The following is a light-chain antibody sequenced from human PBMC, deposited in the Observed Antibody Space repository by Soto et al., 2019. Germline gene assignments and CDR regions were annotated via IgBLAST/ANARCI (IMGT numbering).Light chain of an antibody. J-gene: IGKJ1*01. Sequence: DLQMTQSPSSLSASVGDRVTITCRASRSISNYLNWYQQKSRKAPRLLIYAASSLQPGVPSRFSGTGTGTAFTLTITSLQPEDSATYYCQQSYSVPRFGQGTRVDLK. V-gene: IGKV1-39*01. CDR1: RSISNY. CDR2: AAS. CDR3: QQSYSVPR.